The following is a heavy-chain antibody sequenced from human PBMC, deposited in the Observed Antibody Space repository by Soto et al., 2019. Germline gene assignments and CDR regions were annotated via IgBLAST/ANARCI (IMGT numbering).Heavy chain of an antibody. V-gene: IGHV3-30*18. CDR1: GFTFSSYG. CDR2: ISYDGSNK. J-gene: IGHJ6*02. Sequence: QVQLVESGGGVVQPGRSLRLSCAASGFTFSSYGMHWVRQAPGKGLEWVAAISYDGSNKYYADSLKGRFTISRDNSKNTLYVQMNSLRAEDTAVSYCAKEVWSGPMDVWGQGTTVTVSS. CDR3: AKEVWSGPMDV. D-gene: IGHD3-3*01.